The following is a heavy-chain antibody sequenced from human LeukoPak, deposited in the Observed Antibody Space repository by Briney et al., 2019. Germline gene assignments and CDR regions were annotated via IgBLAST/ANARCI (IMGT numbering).Heavy chain of an antibody. Sequence: GGSLRLSCAASGFTFITYSMNWVRQAPGKGLEWVSSISSSSSYIYYADSVRGRFTISRDNARNSLYLEMNSLRAEDTAVYYCTREQDREAAATIVGDYWGQGTLVTVSS. CDR2: ISSSSSYI. CDR1: GFTFITYS. J-gene: IGHJ4*02. D-gene: IGHD3-22*01. V-gene: IGHV3-21*01. CDR3: TREQDREAAATIVGDY.